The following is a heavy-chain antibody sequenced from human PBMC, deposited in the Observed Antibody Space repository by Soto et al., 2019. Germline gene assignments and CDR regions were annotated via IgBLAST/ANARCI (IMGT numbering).Heavy chain of an antibody. CDR2: IRSKSNSYAT. V-gene: IGHV3-73*01. D-gene: IGHD4-17*01. Sequence: EVQLVESGGGLVQPGGSLKLSCAVSGFTFSGSAMHWVRQASGKGLELVGRIRSKSNSYATAYAASVKGRFTISRDDSKNTAYLQMNSLKTEDTAVYYCTRGYGDYVRDYWGQGTLVTVSS. CDR1: GFTFSGSA. J-gene: IGHJ4*02. CDR3: TRGYGDYVRDY.